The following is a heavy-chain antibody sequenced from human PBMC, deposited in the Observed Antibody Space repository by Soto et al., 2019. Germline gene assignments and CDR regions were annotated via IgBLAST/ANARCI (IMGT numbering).Heavy chain of an antibody. CDR3: AKEQWLVRDYYYGMDV. CDR2: ISYDGSNK. J-gene: IGHJ6*02. V-gene: IGHV3-30*18. D-gene: IGHD6-19*01. CDR1: GFTFSSYG. Sequence: QVQLVESGGGVVQPGRSLRLSCAASGFTFSSYGMHWVRQAPGKGLEWVAVISYDGSNKYYADSVKGRFTISRDNSKNTLYLQMNSLRAEDTAVYYCAKEQWLVRDYYYGMDVWGQGTTVNVSS.